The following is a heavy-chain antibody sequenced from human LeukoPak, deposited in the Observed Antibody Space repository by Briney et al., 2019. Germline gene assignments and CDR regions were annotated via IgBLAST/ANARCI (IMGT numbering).Heavy chain of an antibody. CDR2: IYYSGST. CDR1: GYSISNGYY. V-gene: IGHV4-61*01. CDR3: ARDNSVRDEAWWFNP. D-gene: IGHD5-24*01. J-gene: IGHJ5*02. Sequence: PSETLSLTCTVSGYSISNGYYWGWIRQPPGKGLEWIGYIYYSGSTNYNPSLKSRVTISVKTSKNQFSLKLSSVTAADTAVYYCARDNSVRDEAWWFNPWGQGTLVTVSS.